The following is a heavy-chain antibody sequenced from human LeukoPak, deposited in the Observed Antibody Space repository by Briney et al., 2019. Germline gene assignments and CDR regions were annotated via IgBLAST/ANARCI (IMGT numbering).Heavy chain of an antibody. Sequence: GASVKVSCKASGYIFTNYAINWVRQAPGQGLEWMGWINTNTGKPTYAQGFTGRFVSSLDTSVSTAYLQISGLKAQDTAFYYCAREEYYDTSASTNFDYWGQGTLVTVSS. CDR2: INTNTGKP. CDR1: GYIFTNYA. D-gene: IGHD3-22*01. V-gene: IGHV7-4-1*02. J-gene: IGHJ4*02. CDR3: AREEYYDTSASTNFDY.